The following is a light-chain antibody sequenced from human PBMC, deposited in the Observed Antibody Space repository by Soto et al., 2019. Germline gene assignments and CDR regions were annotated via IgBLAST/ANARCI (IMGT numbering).Light chain of an antibody. Sequence: QSALTQPASVSGSPGQSITISCTGTSSDVGGYNSVSWYQQYPGKAPKVMIYEVSNRPSGVSNRFSGSKSGNTASLTISGLQAEDEADYYCSSYINSSTPSYVFGTGTKVTVL. CDR2: EVS. CDR3: SSYINSSTPSYV. J-gene: IGLJ1*01. V-gene: IGLV2-14*01. CDR1: SSDVGGYNS.